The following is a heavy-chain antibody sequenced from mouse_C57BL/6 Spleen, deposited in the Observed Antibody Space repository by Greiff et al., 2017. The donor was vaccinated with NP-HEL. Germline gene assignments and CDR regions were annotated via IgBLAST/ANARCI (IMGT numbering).Heavy chain of an antibody. CDR3: AREAAQALFAY. Sequence: QVQLQQSGPELVQPGASVKISCKASGYAFSSSWMNWVKQRPGKGLEWIGRIYPGDGDTNYNGKFKGKATLTADKSSSTAYMQLSSLTSEDSAVYFCAREAAQALFAYWGQGTLVTVSA. D-gene: IGHD3-2*02. J-gene: IGHJ3*01. CDR2: IYPGDGDT. V-gene: IGHV1-82*01. CDR1: GYAFSSSW.